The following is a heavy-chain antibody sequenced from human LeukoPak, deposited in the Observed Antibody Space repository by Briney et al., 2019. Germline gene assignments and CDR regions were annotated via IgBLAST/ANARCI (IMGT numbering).Heavy chain of an antibody. V-gene: IGHV3-23*03. CDR1: GFTFSSYA. CDR2: IYSGGNT. CDR3: TRGTQYSRESPS. Sequence: GGSLRLSCAASGFTFSSYAMSWVRQAPGKGLEWVSIIYSGGNTFYTDSVKGRFTISRDNSKNTLHLQMNSLRTEDTAIYFCTRGTQYSRESPSWGQGTPVTVSS. D-gene: IGHD2-15*01. J-gene: IGHJ5*02.